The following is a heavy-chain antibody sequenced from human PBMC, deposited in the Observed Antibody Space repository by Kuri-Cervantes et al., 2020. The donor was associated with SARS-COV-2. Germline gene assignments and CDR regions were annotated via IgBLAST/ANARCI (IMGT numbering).Heavy chain of an antibody. J-gene: IGHJ3*02. CDR2: IYYSGST. Sequence: SETLSLTCTVSGGSISSGDYYWSWIRQPPGKGLEWIGSIYYSGSTYYNPSLKSRVTISVDTSKNQFSLKLSSVTAADTAVYYCARRPPIWLSLDAFDIWGQGTMVTVSS. D-gene: IGHD3-16*02. V-gene: IGHV4-39*01. CDR3: ARRPPIWLSLDAFDI. CDR1: GGSISSGDYY.